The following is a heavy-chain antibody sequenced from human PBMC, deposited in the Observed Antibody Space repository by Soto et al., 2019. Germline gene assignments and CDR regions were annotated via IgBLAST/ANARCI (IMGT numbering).Heavy chain of an antibody. Sequence: SLRLSCAASGFTFSDYYMSWIRQAPGKGLEWVTYISSSGSTIYYADSVKGRFTISRDNAKNSLYLQMNSLRAEDTAVYYCARDRKWLRFGTTVTTDKFDPWGQGTLVTVSS. D-gene: IGHD4-17*01. CDR2: ISSSGSTI. CDR3: ARDRKWLRFGTTVTTDKFDP. J-gene: IGHJ5*02. CDR1: GFTFSDYY. V-gene: IGHV3-11*01.